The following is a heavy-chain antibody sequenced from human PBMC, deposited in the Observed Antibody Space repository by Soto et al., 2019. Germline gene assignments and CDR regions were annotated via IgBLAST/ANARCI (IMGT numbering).Heavy chain of an antibody. V-gene: IGHV4-59*08. Sequence: SETLSLTCTVSGGSISSYYWSWIRQPPGKGLEWIGYIYYSGSTNYNPSLKSRVTISVDTSKNQFSLKLSFVTAADTAVYYCARRPAAMIDWFDPWGQGTLVTVSS. D-gene: IGHD2-2*01. J-gene: IGHJ5*02. CDR1: GGSISSYY. CDR3: ARRPAAMIDWFDP. CDR2: IYYSGST.